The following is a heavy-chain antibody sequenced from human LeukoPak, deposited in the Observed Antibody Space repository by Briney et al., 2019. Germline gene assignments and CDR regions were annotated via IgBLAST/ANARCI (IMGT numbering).Heavy chain of an antibody. J-gene: IGHJ3*02. CDR1: GFTFSNYG. Sequence: GGSLRLSCVASGFTFSNYGMHWVRQAPGKGLEWVSVIYSGGSTYYADSVKGRFTISRDNSKNTLYLQMNSLRAEDTAVYYCARDLGITFGGGIRGAFDIWGQGTMVTVSS. CDR3: ARDLGITFGGGIRGAFDI. V-gene: IGHV3-53*01. D-gene: IGHD3-16*01. CDR2: IYSGGST.